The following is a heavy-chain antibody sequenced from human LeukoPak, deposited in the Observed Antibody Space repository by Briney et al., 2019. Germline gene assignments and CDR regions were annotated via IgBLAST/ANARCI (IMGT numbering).Heavy chain of an antibody. J-gene: IGHJ6*02. CDR1: GGSISSGSYY. Sequence: SETLSLTCTVSGGSISSGSYYWSWIRQPAGKGLEWIGRIYTSGSTNYNPSLKSRVTISVDTSKNQFSLKLSSVTAADTAVYYCARVGYDFWSGLEYGMDVWGQGTTDTVSS. V-gene: IGHV4-61*02. CDR3: ARVGYDFWSGLEYGMDV. D-gene: IGHD3-3*01. CDR2: IYTSGST.